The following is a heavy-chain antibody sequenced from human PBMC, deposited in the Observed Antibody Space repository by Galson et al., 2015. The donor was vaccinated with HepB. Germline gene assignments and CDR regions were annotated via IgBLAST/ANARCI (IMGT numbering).Heavy chain of an antibody. V-gene: IGHV1-69*04. CDR3: AREVVVVSAARGVFDC. CDR2: IIPILGIA. D-gene: IGHD2-15*01. Sequence: SVKVSCKASGGTFSSYTISWVRQAPGQGLEWMGRIIPILGIANYAQKFQGRVTITADKSTSTAYMELSSLRSEDTAVYYCAREVVVVSAARGVFDCWGQGTLVTVSS. CDR1: GGTFSSYT. J-gene: IGHJ4*02.